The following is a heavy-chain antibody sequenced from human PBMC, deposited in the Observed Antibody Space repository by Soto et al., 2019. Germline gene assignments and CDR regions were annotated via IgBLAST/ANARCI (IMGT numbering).Heavy chain of an antibody. CDR2: LSSGVAT. D-gene: IGHD6-6*01. J-gene: IGHJ4*02. CDR3: ARAGYSSSLAY. Sequence: GSLRLSCAASGFSVSSFYMSWVRQAPGKGPVWVSGLSSGVATSYADSVKGRFTISRDRSKNTLSLQMNSLRVEDTAIYYCARAGYSSSLAYWGQGTLVTVSS. V-gene: IGHV3-53*01. CDR1: GFSVSSFY.